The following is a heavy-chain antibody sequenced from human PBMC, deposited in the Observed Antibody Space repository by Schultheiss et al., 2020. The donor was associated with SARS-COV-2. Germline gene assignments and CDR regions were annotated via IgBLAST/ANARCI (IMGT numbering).Heavy chain of an antibody. Sequence: SETLSLTCAVSGGSISSSNWWSWVRQPPGKGLEWIGYIYYSGSTNYNPSLKSRVTISVDTSKNQFSLKLSSVTAADTAVYYCARDARGYCSGGSCYSGYYYYGMDVWGQGTTVTVSS. V-gene: IGHV4-4*02. J-gene: IGHJ6*02. CDR1: GGSISSSNW. CDR3: ARDARGYCSGGSCYSGYYYYGMDV. D-gene: IGHD2-15*01. CDR2: IYYSGST.